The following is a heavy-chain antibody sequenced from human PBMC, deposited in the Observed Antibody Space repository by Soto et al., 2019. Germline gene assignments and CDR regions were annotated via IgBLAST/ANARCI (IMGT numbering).Heavy chain of an antibody. V-gene: IGHV4-39*01. CDR1: GDSITSNSYF. D-gene: IGHD5-12*01. CDR2: IYYSGTT. J-gene: IGHJ4*02. Sequence: PSETLSLTCTVSGDSITSNSYFWAWIHQPPGKGLEWIGSIYYSGTTYYNPSLKSRVTISVDRSKNQFSLKLSSVTAADTAVYYCVRHAQWIIRAYWGQGSLVTVSS. CDR3: VRHAQWIIRAY.